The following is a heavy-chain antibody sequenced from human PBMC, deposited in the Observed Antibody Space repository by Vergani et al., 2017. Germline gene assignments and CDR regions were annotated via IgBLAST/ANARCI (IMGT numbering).Heavy chain of an antibody. CDR1: GFTFTSSA. CDR3: AADSQYYYDSSGYYYKSY. J-gene: IGHJ4*02. CDR2: IVVGSGNP. D-gene: IGHD3-22*01. Sequence: QMQLVQSGPEVKKPGTSVKVSCKASGFTFTSSAVQWVRQARGQRLEWRGCIVVGSGNPNYTQKFQERVTITRDMSTSTAYMELSSLRSEDTAVYYCAADSQYYYDSSGYYYKSYWGQGTLVTVS. V-gene: IGHV1-58*01.